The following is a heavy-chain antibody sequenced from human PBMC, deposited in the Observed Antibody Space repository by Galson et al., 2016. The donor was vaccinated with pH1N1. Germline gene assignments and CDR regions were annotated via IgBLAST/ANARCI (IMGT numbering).Heavy chain of an antibody. Sequence: SLRLSCAASGFTFGDFAMGWVRQAPGKGLEWISGIDNRGASTYHADALEGRFTISRDNFKNKMFLQMNDLRVEDTAVYFCAKGSARYRPYYFDYWGQGILITVAS. D-gene: IGHD3-10*01. CDR2: IDNRGAST. CDR3: AKGSARYRPYYFDY. J-gene: IGHJ4*02. V-gene: IGHV3-23*01. CDR1: GFTFGDFA.